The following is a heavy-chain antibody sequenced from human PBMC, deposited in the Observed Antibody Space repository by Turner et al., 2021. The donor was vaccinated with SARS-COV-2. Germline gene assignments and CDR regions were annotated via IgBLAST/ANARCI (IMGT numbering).Heavy chain of an antibody. CDR2: FDPADVET. CDR1: GYTLTELS. Sequence: QVQVVQSGAEVKKPGASVKVSCKVSGYTLTELSMHWVRQAPGKGLEWMGGFDPADVETIYAQKFQGRVTMTEDTSTDTAYMELSSLRSEDTAVYYCATTNAIFGVVTNYSYYYGMDVWGQGTTVTVSS. V-gene: IGHV1-24*01. J-gene: IGHJ6*02. D-gene: IGHD3-3*01. CDR3: ATTNAIFGVVTNYSYYYGMDV.